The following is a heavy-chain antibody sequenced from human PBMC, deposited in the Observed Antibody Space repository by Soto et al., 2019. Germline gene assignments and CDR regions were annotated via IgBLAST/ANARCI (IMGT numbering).Heavy chain of an antibody. J-gene: IGHJ3*02. D-gene: IGHD2-2*01. CDR2: INSDGSST. CDR1: GFTFSSYW. V-gene: IGHV3-74*01. CDR3: ARGYCSSTSCYADAFDI. Sequence: PGGSLRLSCAASGFTFSSYWMHWVRQAPGKGLVWVSRINSDGSSTSYADSVKGRFTISRDNAKNTLYLQMNSLRAEDTAVYYCARGYCSSTSCYADAFDIWGQGTMVTVPS.